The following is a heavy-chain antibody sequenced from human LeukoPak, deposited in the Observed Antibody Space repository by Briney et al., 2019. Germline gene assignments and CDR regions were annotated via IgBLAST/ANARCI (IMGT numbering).Heavy chain of an antibody. V-gene: IGHV4-59*01. Sequence: PSETLSLTCTVSGGSISSYYWSWIRQPPGKGLEWIGFIYSGGSTNYNPSLKSRVTISVDTSKNQFALRVNSVTAADTAVYYCARVLAEMAAVWRDDVLDIWGQGTMVTVSS. CDR3: ARVLAEMAAVWRDDVLDI. D-gene: IGHD5-24*01. CDR1: GGSISSYY. CDR2: IYSGGST. J-gene: IGHJ3*02.